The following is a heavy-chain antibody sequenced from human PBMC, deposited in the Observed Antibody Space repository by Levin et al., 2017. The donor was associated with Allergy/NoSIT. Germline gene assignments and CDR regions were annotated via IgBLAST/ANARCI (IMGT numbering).Heavy chain of an antibody. J-gene: IGHJ3*02. V-gene: IGHV4-39*01. CDR1: GGSISSSSYY. Sequence: NSSETLSLTCTVSGGSISSSSYYWGWIRQPPGKGLEWIGSIYYSGSTYYNPSLKSRVTISVDTSKNQFSLKLSSVTAADTAVYYCARQGEYGSGWYSAFDIWGQGTMVTVSS. CDR2: IYYSGST. CDR3: ARQGEYGSGWYSAFDI. D-gene: IGHD6-19*01.